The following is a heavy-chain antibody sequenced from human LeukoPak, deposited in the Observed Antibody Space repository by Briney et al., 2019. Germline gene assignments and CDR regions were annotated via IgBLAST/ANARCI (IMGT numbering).Heavy chain of an antibody. D-gene: IGHD3/OR15-3a*01. CDR1: GFNFNDYY. Sequence: GGSLRLSCAVSGFNFNDYYMSWIRQAPGKGLEWVSSISSSGNTVHYVESVKGRFTISRDNAKNSLYLQMDSLRAADAAVYYCARVGRRQLVQLLDWLFTDDAFDIWGQGTKVSVSS. J-gene: IGHJ3*02. V-gene: IGHV3-11*04. CDR2: ISSSGNTV. CDR3: ARVGRRQLVQLLDWLFTDDAFDI.